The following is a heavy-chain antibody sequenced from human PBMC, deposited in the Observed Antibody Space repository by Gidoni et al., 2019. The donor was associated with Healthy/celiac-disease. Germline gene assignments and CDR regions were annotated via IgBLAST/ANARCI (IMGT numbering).Heavy chain of an antibody. CDR3: ARDLPGGLPLRHWFDP. J-gene: IGHJ5*02. D-gene: IGHD2-21*02. V-gene: IGHV1-2*06. CDR2: INPNSGGT. CDR1: GYTFTGYY. Sequence: QVQLVQSGAEVKKPGASVKVSCKASGYTFTGYYMHWVRQAPGQGLEWMGRINPNSGGTNYAQKFQGRVTMTRDTSISTAYMELSRLRSDDTAVYYCARDLPGGLPLRHWFDPWGQGTLVTVSS.